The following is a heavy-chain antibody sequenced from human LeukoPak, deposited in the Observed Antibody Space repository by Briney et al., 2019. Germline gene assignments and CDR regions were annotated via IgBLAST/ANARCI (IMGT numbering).Heavy chain of an antibody. CDR1: GGPIYSYY. J-gene: IGHJ6*03. V-gene: IGHV4-4*07. D-gene: IGHD3-22*01. CDR2: LYPGVST. CDR3: ARLKFYDSTGYSPGHYMDV. Sequence: SETLSLTCTVSGGPIYSYYWSSIRQTAGKGLEWIGRLYPGVSTNYNPSLKSRVTMSVDTSKNQFALKLSAVTAADTAVYYCARLKFYDSTGYSPGHYMDVWGKGTTVTVSS.